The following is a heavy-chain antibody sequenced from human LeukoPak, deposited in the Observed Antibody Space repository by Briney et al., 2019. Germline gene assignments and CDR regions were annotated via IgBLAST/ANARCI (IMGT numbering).Heavy chain of an antibody. CDR2: ISYSGST. Sequence: SETVSLTCTVSGGSISSYYWSWIRQPPGKGLEWIGYISYSGSTNYNPSLKSRVTISVDTSKNQFSLKLSSVTAADTAVYYCARCRGYCSGGSCYGDPYYCYYMDVWGKGTASTVSS. D-gene: IGHD2-15*01. CDR3: ARCRGYCSGGSCYGDPYYCYYMDV. J-gene: IGHJ6*03. V-gene: IGHV4-59*01. CDR1: GGSISSYY.